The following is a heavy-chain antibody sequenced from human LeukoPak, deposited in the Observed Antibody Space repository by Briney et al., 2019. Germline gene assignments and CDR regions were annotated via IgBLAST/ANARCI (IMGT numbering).Heavy chain of an antibody. CDR1: GGSLSGSY. CDR2: IHNSGST. CDR3: ARGSSKGEPDY. Sequence: SETLSLTCTVSGGSLSGSYWSWIRQPPGKGLEYIGYIHNSGSTDYNPSLKSRVTISVDTSKNQFSLKLSSVTAADTAVYYCARGSSKGEPDYWGQGTLVTVSS. V-gene: IGHV4-59*01. J-gene: IGHJ4*02. D-gene: IGHD1-14*01.